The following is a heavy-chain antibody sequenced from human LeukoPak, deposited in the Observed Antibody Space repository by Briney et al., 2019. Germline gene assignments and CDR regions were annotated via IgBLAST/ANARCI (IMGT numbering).Heavy chain of an antibody. CDR2: ISAYNGNT. Sequence: GASVKVSCKASGYTFTSYGISWVRQAPGQGLEWMGWISAYNGNTNYAQKLQGRVTMTTDTSTSTAYMELRSLRSDDTAVYYCARDYSSSWYPNWFDPWGQGTLVTVS. CDR3: ARDYSSSWYPNWFDP. J-gene: IGHJ5*02. D-gene: IGHD6-13*01. CDR1: GYTFTSYG. V-gene: IGHV1-18*01.